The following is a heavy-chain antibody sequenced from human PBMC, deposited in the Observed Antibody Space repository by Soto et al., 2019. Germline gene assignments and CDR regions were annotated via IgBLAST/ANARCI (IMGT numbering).Heavy chain of an antibody. Sequence: ASVKVSCKASGGTFSSYAINWVRQAPGQGLEWMGGIIPIFGTANYAQKFQGRVTITADESTSTAYMELSSLRSEDTAVYYCARYSSSWQRTYYYYGMDVWGQGTTVAVSS. CDR3: ARYSSSWQRTYYYYGMDV. D-gene: IGHD6-13*01. V-gene: IGHV1-69*13. J-gene: IGHJ6*02. CDR1: GGTFSSYA. CDR2: IIPIFGTA.